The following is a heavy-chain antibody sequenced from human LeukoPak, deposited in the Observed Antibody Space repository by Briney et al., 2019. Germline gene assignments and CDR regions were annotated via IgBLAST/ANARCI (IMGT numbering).Heavy chain of an antibody. CDR3: AKPGYTYSYGYNYFDY. J-gene: IGHJ4*02. Sequence: GGSLRLSCAASGFTFGSYGMHWVRQAPGKGLEWVAVISYDGSNKYYADSVKGRSTISRDNSKNTLYLQMNSLRAEDTAVYYCAKPGYTYSYGYNYFDYWGQGTLVTVSS. CDR1: GFTFGSYG. V-gene: IGHV3-30*18. CDR2: ISYDGSNK. D-gene: IGHD5-18*01.